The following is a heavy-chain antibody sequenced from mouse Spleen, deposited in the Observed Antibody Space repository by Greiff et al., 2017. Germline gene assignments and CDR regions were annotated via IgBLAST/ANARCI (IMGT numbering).Heavy chain of an antibody. Sequence: QVQLKQSGAELMEPGASVKLSCKATGYTFTGYWIEWIKQRPGHGLEWIGEILPGGGSTNYNEKFKGKATFTADTSSNRAYMQLSSLTTEDSAIYYCARQFYYDYDWYLDVWGAGTAVTVSS. J-gene: IGHJ1*01. V-gene: IGHV1-9*01. CDR3: ARQFYYDYDWYLDV. D-gene: IGHD2-4*01. CDR2: ILPGGGST. CDR1: GYTFTGYW.